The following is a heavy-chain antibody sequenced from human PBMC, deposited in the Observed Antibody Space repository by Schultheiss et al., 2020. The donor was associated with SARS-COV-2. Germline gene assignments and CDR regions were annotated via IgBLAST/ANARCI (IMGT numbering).Heavy chain of an antibody. J-gene: IGHJ4*02. CDR1: GFTFSSYA. V-gene: IGHV3-48*03. CDR3: AKEGGDSTLGEYY. D-gene: IGHD3-22*01. CDR2: ISSSGSTI. Sequence: GGSLRLSCAASGFTFSSYAMHWVRQAPGKGLEWVSYISSSGSTIYYADSVKGRFTISRDNAKNSLFLQMNSLRAEDTAVYYCAKEGGDSTLGEYYWGQGTLVTVSS.